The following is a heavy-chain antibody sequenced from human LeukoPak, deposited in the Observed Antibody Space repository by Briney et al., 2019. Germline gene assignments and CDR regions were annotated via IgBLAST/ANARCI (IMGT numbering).Heavy chain of an antibody. CDR2: ISSSGSTI. CDR3: ASARSYMVRGVIISYYGMDV. CDR1: GFTFSSYG. Sequence: PGGSLRLSCAASGFTFSSYGMHWVRQAPGKGLEWVSYISSSGSTIYYADSVKGRFTISRDNAKNSLYLQMNSLRAEDTAVYYCASARSYMVRGVIISYYGMDVWGKGTTVTVSS. V-gene: IGHV3-48*04. J-gene: IGHJ6*04. D-gene: IGHD3-10*01.